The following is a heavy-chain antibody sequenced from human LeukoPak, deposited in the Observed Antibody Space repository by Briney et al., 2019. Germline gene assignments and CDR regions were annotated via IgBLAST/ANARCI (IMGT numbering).Heavy chain of an antibody. Sequence: PSETLSLTCTVSGGSISSYYWSWIRQPPGKGLEWIGYIYYSGSTSYNPSLKSRVTISVDTSKNQFSLKLSSVTAADTAVYYCASLDFWSGYFDYWGQGTLVTVSS. D-gene: IGHD3-3*01. CDR2: IYYSGST. V-gene: IGHV4-59*01. CDR3: ASLDFWSGYFDY. J-gene: IGHJ4*02. CDR1: GGSISSYY.